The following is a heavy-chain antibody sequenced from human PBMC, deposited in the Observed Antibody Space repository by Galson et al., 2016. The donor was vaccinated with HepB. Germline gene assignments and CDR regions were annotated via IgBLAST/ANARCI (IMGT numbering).Heavy chain of an antibody. CDR3: ASGAGMVTEIDY. Sequence: SETLSLTCRVSGGSISRSSYYWGWIRQPPGKGLEWLGSIYYSGTTYHNPSLGGRVTISVDTSKNQFSLKLSSVTAADTAGYYCASGAGMVTEIDYRGQGTLVTVSS. CDR2: IYYSGTT. V-gene: IGHV4-39*01. J-gene: IGHJ4*02. D-gene: IGHD5-18*01. CDR1: GGSISRSSYY.